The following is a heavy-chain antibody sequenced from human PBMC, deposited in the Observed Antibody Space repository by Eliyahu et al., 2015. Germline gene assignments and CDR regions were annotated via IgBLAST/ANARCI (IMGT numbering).Heavy chain of an antibody. CDR3: AKDQDVSGYYYDSIDDAFDI. V-gene: IGHV3-23*01. J-gene: IGHJ3*02. Sequence: EVQLLESGGGLVQPGGSLRLSCAASGFTFSXYAMSXVRQAPGKGLEWVSAISGSGGSTYYADSVKGRFTISRDNSKNTLYLQMNSLRAEDTAVYYCAKDQDVSGYYYDSIDDAFDIWGQGTMVTVSS. CDR2: ISGSGGST. D-gene: IGHD3-22*01. CDR1: GFTFSXYA.